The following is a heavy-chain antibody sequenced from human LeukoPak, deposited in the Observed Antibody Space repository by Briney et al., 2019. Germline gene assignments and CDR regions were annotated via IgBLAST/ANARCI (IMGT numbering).Heavy chain of an antibody. CDR1: GDSVSSNSVA. CDR2: TYYRSKWYN. Sequence: SQTLSLTCAISGDSVSSNSVAWNWIRQSPSRGLEWLGRTYYRSKWYNDYALSVKSRITINPDTSKNQVSLQLNSVTPEDAAVYYCAREEAGSYAFAYWGQGTLVTVSS. D-gene: IGHD5-18*01. J-gene: IGHJ4*02. CDR3: AREEAGSYAFAY. V-gene: IGHV6-1*01.